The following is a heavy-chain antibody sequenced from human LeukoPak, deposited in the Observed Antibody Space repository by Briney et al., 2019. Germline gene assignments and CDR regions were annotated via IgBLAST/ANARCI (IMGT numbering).Heavy chain of an antibody. CDR2: INSDGRST. J-gene: IGHJ4*02. CDR3: ARNSNGMSN. D-gene: IGHD2-8*01. V-gene: IGHV3-74*01. CDR1: GFTFTNYG. Sequence: GGSLRLSCVTSGFTFTNYGMMWVRQAPGKGLVWVSYINSDGRSTTYADSVKGRFTISRDNAKNTLYLQMSSLRAEDTAMYYCARNSNGMSNWGQGTLVIVSS.